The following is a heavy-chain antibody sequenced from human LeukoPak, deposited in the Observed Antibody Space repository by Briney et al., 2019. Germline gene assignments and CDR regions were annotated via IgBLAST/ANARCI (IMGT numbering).Heavy chain of an antibody. Sequence: SETLSLTCTVSGDSISSNTYYWGWIRQPPGKGLEWIGEINHSGSTDYNPSLKSRVTISVDTSKSQFSLKLSSVTAADTAVYYCARGGGERGYYFDYWGQGTLVTVSS. V-gene: IGHV4-39*07. CDR3: ARGGGERGYYFDY. CDR2: INHSGST. CDR1: GDSISSNTYY. D-gene: IGHD3-16*01. J-gene: IGHJ4*02.